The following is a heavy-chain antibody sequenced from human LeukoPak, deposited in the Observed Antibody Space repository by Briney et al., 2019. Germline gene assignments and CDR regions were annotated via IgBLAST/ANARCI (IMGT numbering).Heavy chain of an antibody. Sequence: PSETLSLTCTVSGGSISSSSYFWGWIRQPPGKGLEWIGSIFYSGSTYYNPSLNSRVTISIDTSKNQFSLRLSSVTAADTAVYHCARQMNTVTAGYWGQGTLVTVSS. J-gene: IGHJ4*02. V-gene: IGHV4-39*01. D-gene: IGHD4-17*01. CDR2: IFYSGST. CDR1: GGSISSSSYF. CDR3: ARQMNTVTAGY.